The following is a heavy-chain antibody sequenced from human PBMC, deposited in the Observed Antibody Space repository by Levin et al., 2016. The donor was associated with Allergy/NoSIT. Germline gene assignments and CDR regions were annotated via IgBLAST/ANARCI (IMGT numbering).Heavy chain of an antibody. Sequence: WVRQAPGQGLEWMGWISSNSGDTSYAQNFQGRVTMTRDTSISTAYMDLTRLNYDDTGVYFCARYDPHPHDAFQIWGQGTMVTVSS. D-gene: IGHD3-16*01. V-gene: IGHV1-2*02. J-gene: IGHJ3*02. CDR2: ISSNSGDT. CDR3: ARYDPHPHDAFQI.